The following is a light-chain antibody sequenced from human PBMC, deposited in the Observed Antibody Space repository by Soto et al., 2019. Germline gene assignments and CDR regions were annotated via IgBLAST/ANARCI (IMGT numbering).Light chain of an antibody. CDR2: DAS. V-gene: IGKV1-13*02. CDR3: QQFNSYRIT. J-gene: IGKJ5*01. Sequence: AIQLTQSPSSLSASVGDRVTITCRASQGISSALAWYQQKPEKAPKLLIYDASSLESGVPSRFSGSGSGTDFTLTISSLQPEDFATYYCQQFNSYRITFGQGTRLEIK. CDR1: QGISSA.